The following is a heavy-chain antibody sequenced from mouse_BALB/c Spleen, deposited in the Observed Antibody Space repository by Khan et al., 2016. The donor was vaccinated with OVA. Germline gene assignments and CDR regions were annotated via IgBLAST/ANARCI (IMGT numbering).Heavy chain of an antibody. CDR2: ISPGSGNT. CDR1: GYIFIDYN. Sequence: QVRLQQSGTELARPGASVKLSCKASGYIFIDYNINWVKQRTGQGLEWIGEISPGSGNTYHNEKFKGKATLTADKSSSTAYMQLSSLTSEDSAVYFGAREWGSWFPYWGQGTLVTVSA. D-gene: IGHD1-3*01. V-gene: IGHV1-77*01. J-gene: IGHJ3*01. CDR3: AREWGSWFPY.